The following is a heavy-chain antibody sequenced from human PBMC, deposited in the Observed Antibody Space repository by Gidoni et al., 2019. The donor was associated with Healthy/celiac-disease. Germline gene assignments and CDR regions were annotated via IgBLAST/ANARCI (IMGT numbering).Heavy chain of an antibody. D-gene: IGHD3-3*01. CDR1: GLTFRSYA. J-gene: IGHJ6*02. CDR3: ARDKMNDFWSGYYTNYYYGMDV. V-gene: IGHV3-30-3*01. Sequence: QVQLVESGGGVVQPGRSLSLPCAASGLTFRSYAMHWVRQAPGKGLEWVAVISYDGSNKYYADSVKGRFTISRDNSKNTLYLQMNSLRAEDTAVYYCARDKMNDFWSGYYTNYYYGMDVWGQGTTVTVSS. CDR2: ISYDGSNK.